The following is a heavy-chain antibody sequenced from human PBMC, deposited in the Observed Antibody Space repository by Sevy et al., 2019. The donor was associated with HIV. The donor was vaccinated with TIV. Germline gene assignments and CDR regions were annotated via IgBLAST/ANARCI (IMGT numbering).Heavy chain of an antibody. CDR3: ARDEASSWYGYYYYDGMDV. Sequence: VSVKVSCKASGYTFTGYYMHWVRQAPGQGLEWMGRINPNSGGTNYAQKFQGRVTMTRDTSISTAYMELSRLRSDDTALYYCARDEASSWYGYYYYDGMDVWGQGTTVTVSS. CDR2: INPNSGGT. J-gene: IGHJ6*02. D-gene: IGHD6-13*01. CDR1: GYTFTGYY. V-gene: IGHV1-2*06.